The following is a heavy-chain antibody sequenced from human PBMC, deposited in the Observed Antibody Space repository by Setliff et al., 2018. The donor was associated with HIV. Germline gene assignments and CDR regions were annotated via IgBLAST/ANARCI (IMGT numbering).Heavy chain of an antibody. CDR1: GGSINNYY. Sequence: PSETLSLTCTVSGGSINNYYWSWIRQPPGKGLEWIGYIYPNGSPDYPSGNIVYNPSFRSRVTLSLDTSKNQFSLTLSSVTAADTAVYYCARSSRGSLRDLDYWGPGTLVTVSS. D-gene: IGHD2-21*02. CDR2: IYPNGSP. V-gene: IGHV4-4*08. J-gene: IGHJ4*02. CDR3: ARSSRGSLRDLDY.